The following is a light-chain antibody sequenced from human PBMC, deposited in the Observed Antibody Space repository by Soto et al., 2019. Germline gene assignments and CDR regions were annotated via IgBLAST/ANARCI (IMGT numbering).Light chain of an antibody. CDR1: SSDVGSYNL. CDR2: EGS. J-gene: IGLJ2*01. Sequence: QSALTQPASVSGSPGQSITNSCTGTSSDVGSYNLVSWYQQHPGKAPKLMIYEGSKRPSGVSNRFSGSKSGNTASLTISGLQAEDEADYYCCSYAGSSTYVVFGGVTKLTVL. CDR3: CSYAGSSTYVV. V-gene: IGLV2-23*01.